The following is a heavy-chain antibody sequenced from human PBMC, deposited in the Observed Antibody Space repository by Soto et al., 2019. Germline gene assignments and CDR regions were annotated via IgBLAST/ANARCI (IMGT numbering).Heavy chain of an antibody. CDR3: TTEAAYYYDSSGYYSVD. V-gene: IGHV3-15*07. J-gene: IGHJ4*02. CDR2: IKSKTDGGTT. CDR1: GFTFSNAW. D-gene: IGHD3-22*01. Sequence: EVQLVESGGGLVKPGGSLSLSCAASGFTFSNAWMNWVRQAPGKGLEWVGRIKSKTDGGTTDYAAPVKGRFTISRDDSKNTLYHKMNSLNTENTAVYYCTTEAAYYYDSSGYYSVDWGQGTLVTVSS.